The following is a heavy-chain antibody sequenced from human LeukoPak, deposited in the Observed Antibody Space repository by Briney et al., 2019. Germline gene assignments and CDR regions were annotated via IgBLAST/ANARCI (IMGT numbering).Heavy chain of an antibody. CDR3: VREDNCFDP. J-gene: IGHJ5*02. CDR1: GGSISSSSYY. CDR2: IYYIGSI. V-gene: IGHV4-61*01. Sequence: SETLSLTCTVSGGSISSSSYYWGWIRQPPGKGLEWIGYIYYIGSINYNPSLKSRVAISINTSKNQFSLKLSSVTAADTAVYYCVREDNCFDPWGQGTLVTVSS.